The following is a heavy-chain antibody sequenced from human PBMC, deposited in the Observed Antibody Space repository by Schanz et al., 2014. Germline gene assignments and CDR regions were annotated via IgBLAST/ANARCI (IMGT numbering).Heavy chain of an antibody. D-gene: IGHD2-8*02. J-gene: IGHJ6*02. V-gene: IGHV4-61*02. CDR2: VFPNGIT. CDR3: ARDSLRGATGGYGMDV. Sequence: QVQLQESGPGLVKPSQTLSLTCTVSGGSISSGTYYWSWIRQPAGKALEWVGPVFPNGITNYNPSLKSRVPIPRDTPKNQFSLTLTSLTAADTAVYYCARDSLRGATGGYGMDVWGQGTTVTVSS. CDR1: GGSISSGTYY.